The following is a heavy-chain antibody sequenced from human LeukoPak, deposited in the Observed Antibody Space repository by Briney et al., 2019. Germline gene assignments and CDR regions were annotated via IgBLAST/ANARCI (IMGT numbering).Heavy chain of an antibody. CDR2: ISSSGSTI. D-gene: IGHD3-22*01. CDR1: GFTFSDYY. V-gene: IGHV3-11*04. CDR3: AKQRRYYYDSSGYGHYYYYYGMDV. J-gene: IGHJ6*02. Sequence: GGSLRLSCAASGFTFSDYYMSWIRQAPGKGLEWVSYISSSGSTIYYADSVKGRFTISRDNSKNTLYLQMNSLRAEDTAVYYCAKQRRYYYDSSGYGHYYYYYGMDVWGQGTTVTVSS.